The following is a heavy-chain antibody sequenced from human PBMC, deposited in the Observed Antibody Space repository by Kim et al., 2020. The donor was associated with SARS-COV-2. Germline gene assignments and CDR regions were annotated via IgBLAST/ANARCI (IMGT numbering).Heavy chain of an antibody. CDR3: ARGSVVPAALDY. D-gene: IGHD2-2*01. J-gene: IGHJ4*02. V-gene: IGHV4-30-2*05. Sequence: YYNPSLKSRVTISVDTSKNQFSLKLSSVTAADTAVYYCARGSVVPAALDYWGQGTLVTVSS.